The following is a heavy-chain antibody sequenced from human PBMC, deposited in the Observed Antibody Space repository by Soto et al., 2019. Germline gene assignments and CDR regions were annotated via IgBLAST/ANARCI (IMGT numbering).Heavy chain of an antibody. V-gene: IGHV1-3*01. D-gene: IGHD6-19*01. Sequence: VASVKLSCKACGYTFTSYAMHWVRQAPGQRLEWMGWINAGNGNTKYSQKFQGRVTITRDTSASTAYMELSSLRSEDTAVYYCARAVAGRLWFDPWGQGTLVTVSS. CDR1: GYTFTSYA. CDR3: ARAVAGRLWFDP. J-gene: IGHJ5*02. CDR2: INAGNGNT.